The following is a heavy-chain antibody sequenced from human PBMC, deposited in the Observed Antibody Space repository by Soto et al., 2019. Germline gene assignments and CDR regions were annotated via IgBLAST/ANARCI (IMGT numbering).Heavy chain of an antibody. CDR1: GGSINSGDYY. Sequence: PSETLSLTCTVSGGSINSGDYYWSWIRQHPGKGLEWIGYIYYSGSTYYNPSLESRVTMSADTSKNQFSLKLSSVTVADTALYYCARYFYSHGKGFFAWGRETLVTVS. J-gene: IGHJ5*02. CDR2: IYYSGST. D-gene: IGHD3-3*01. CDR3: ARYFYSHGKGFFA. V-gene: IGHV4-31*03.